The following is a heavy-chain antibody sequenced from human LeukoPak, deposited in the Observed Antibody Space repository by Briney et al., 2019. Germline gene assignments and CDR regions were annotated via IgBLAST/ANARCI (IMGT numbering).Heavy chain of an antibody. Sequence: SGPTLVKPTQTLTLTCTFSGFSLSTSGMCVSWIRQPPGKALEWLARIDWDDDKYYSTSLKTRLTISKDTSKNQVVLTMTDMDPVDTATYYCARITPSSRDYYDSQWAFDIWGQGTMVTVSS. CDR3: ARITPSSRDYYDSQWAFDI. V-gene: IGHV2-70*11. CDR1: GFSLSTSGMC. CDR2: IDWDDDK. J-gene: IGHJ3*02. D-gene: IGHD3-22*01.